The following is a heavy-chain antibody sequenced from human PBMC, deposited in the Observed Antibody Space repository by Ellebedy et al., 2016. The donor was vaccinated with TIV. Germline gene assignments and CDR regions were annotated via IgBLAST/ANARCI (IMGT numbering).Heavy chain of an antibody. V-gene: IGHV3-66*01. Sequence: PGGSLRLSCEGFRFTVSSNFMTWVRQAPGQGLEWVSGIDSGGKTFYADSVKGRFTISRDNSKTTVFLQMTSLRPEDTAVYYCAAWLRFGDLVPFDPWGQGTLVTVSS. D-gene: IGHD3-10*01. CDR1: RFTVSSNF. CDR3: AAWLRFGDLVPFDP. CDR2: IDSGGKT. J-gene: IGHJ5*02.